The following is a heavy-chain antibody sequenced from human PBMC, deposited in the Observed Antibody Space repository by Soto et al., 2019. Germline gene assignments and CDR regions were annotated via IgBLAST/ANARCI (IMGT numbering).Heavy chain of an antibody. V-gene: IGHV4-59*01. CDR2: IYYSGST. D-gene: IGHD5-18*01. J-gene: IGHJ6*02. Sequence: SETLSLTCTVSGGSISSYYWSWIRQPPGKGLEWIGYIYYSGSTNYNPSLKSRVTISVDTSKNQFSLKLSSVTAADTAVYYCARDSGYSYGYVPYYYYGMNVWGQGTTVTVS. CDR1: GGSISSYY. CDR3: ARDSGYSYGYVPYYYYGMNV.